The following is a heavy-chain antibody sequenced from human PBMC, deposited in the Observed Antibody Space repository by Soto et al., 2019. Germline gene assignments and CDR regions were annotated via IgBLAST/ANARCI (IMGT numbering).Heavy chain of an antibody. CDR3: ATPPIFCSGGSCYSDYYYYGMDV. J-gene: IGHJ6*02. D-gene: IGHD2-15*01. CDR2: ISGSGGST. V-gene: IGHV3-23*01. Sequence: GGSLRLSCAASGFTFSSYAMSWVRQAPGKGLEWVSAISGSGGSTYYADSVKGRFTISRDNSKKTLYLQMNSLRAEDTAVYYCATPPIFCSGGSCYSDYYYYGMDVWGQGTTVTVSS. CDR1: GFTFSSYA.